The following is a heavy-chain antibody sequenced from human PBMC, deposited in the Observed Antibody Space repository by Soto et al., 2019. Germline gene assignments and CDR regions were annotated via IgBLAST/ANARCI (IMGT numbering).Heavy chain of an antibody. Sequence: LRLDCAASGCTFSTSWMTWVRQAPGKGLAWVANIKEDGSEKYYVDSVKGRFTISRDNTNESLYLQMNSLRAEDTAVYYCARDPAPVGYRGWDVWGKGTTVTVSS. CDR3: ARDPAPVGYRGWDV. CDR2: IKEDGSEK. CDR1: GCTFSTSW. V-gene: IGHV3-7*01. J-gene: IGHJ6*04. D-gene: IGHD5-12*01.